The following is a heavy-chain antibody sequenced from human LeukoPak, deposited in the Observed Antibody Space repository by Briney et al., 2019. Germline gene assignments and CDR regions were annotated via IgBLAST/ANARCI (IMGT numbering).Heavy chain of an antibody. CDR2: IYCSGST. Sequence: SETLSLTCTVSGVSISSHYWSWIRQPPGKGLGWIGYIYCSGSTDYSPSLKSRVTVSVDTSKNQFSLNLSSVTAADTAVYYCARYSSWYYFDYWGQGALVTVSS. CDR3: ARYSSWYYFDY. D-gene: IGHD6-13*01. CDR1: GVSISSHY. V-gene: IGHV4-59*11. J-gene: IGHJ4*02.